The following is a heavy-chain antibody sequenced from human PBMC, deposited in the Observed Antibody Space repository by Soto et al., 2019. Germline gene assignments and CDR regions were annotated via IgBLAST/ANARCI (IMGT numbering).Heavy chain of an antibody. CDR2: ISYSGST. J-gene: IGHJ4*02. V-gene: IGHV4-59*12. CDR1: GGSISSYY. CDR3: ARASPYGDYALDY. D-gene: IGHD4-17*01. Sequence: SETLSLTCTVSGGSISSYYWIWIRQPPGKGLEWIGYISYSGSTNYNPSLKSRPTISVDTSKNQFSLKLRSVTAADTAVYYSARASPYGDYALDYWGQGTLVTVSS.